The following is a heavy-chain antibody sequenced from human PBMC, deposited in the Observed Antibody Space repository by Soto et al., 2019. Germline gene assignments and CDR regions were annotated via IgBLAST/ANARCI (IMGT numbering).Heavy chain of an antibody. CDR1: GFTFGSYA. Sequence: PGGSLRLSCAASGFTFGSYAMSWVRQAPGKGLEWVSAISGSGGSTYYADSVKGRFTISRDNSKNTLYLQMNSLRAEDTAVYYCAKDLGSSCWYGGSDYFAYWGQGTLVIVSS. J-gene: IGHJ4*02. V-gene: IGHV3-23*01. D-gene: IGHD6-19*01. CDR2: ISGSGGST. CDR3: AKDLGSSCWYGGSDYFAY.